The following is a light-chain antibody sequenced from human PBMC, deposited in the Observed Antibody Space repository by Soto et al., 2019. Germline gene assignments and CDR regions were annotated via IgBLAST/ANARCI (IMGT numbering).Light chain of an antibody. Sequence: EIVMTQSPATLSVSPGERVTLSCRASQSVRSNLAWYQQKPGQAPRLLIFGASTRVTGLPARFSGSGSGTDFTLTISRLEPEDFAVYYCQQYNNWPPITFGQGTRLEIK. CDR2: GAS. J-gene: IGKJ5*01. CDR1: QSVRSN. V-gene: IGKV3-15*01. CDR3: QQYNNWPPIT.